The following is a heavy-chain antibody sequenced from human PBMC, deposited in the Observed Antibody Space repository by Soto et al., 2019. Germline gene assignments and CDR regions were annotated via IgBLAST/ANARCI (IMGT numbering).Heavy chain of an antibody. CDR3: ARDGIGGGYYYYGMDV. V-gene: IGHV1-69*06. J-gene: IGHJ6*02. CDR2: IIPIFGTA. D-gene: IGHD3-10*01. CDR1: GGTFSSYA. Sequence: QVQLVQSGAEVKKPGSSVKVSCKASGGTFSSYAISWVRQAPGQGLEWMGGIIPIFGTANYAQKFQGRVTITAEKSTSTAYMELSSLRSADTAVYYCARDGIGGGYYYYGMDVWGQGTTVTVSS.